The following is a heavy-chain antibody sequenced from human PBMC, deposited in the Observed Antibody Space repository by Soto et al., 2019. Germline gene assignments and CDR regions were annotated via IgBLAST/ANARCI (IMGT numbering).Heavy chain of an antibody. CDR2: INPNSGGT. D-gene: IGHD3-22*01. CDR1: GYTFTGYY. Sequence: GASVKVSCKASGYTFTGYYMHWVRQAPGQGLEWMGWINPNSGGTNYAQKFQGRVTMTRDTSISTAYMELSRLRSDDTAVYYCARATYYYASRGYYPPLPNAFDIWGLGTMVTV. CDR3: ARATYYYASRGYYPPLPNAFDI. J-gene: IGHJ3*02. V-gene: IGHV1-2*02.